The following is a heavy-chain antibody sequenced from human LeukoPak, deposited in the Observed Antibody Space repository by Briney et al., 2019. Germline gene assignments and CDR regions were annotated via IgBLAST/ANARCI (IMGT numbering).Heavy chain of an antibody. CDR1: GFSFSNAW. J-gene: IGHJ3*02. CDR3: AKVPATVTYFDI. CDR2: IKSKTDGGTT. Sequence: PGGSLRLSCAASGFSFSNAWMSWVRQAPGKGLEWVGRIKSKTDGGTTDYAAPVKGRFTISRDDSKNTLYLEMNSLKTEDTAVYYCAKVPATVTYFDIWGQGTMVTVSS. V-gene: IGHV3-15*01. D-gene: IGHD4-17*01.